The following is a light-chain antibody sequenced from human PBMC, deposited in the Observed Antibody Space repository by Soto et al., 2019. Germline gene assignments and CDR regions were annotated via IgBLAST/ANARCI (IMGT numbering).Light chain of an antibody. CDR1: SSDVGSYNL. CDR2: EVS. Sequence: HSVLTQPASGSGSPGQSITISCTGTSSDVGSYNLVSWYQQHPGKAPKLMIYEVSKWPSGISNRFSGSKSGNTASLTISGLQAEDEGDYYCCSYAGSHYVFGTGTKVTVL. J-gene: IGLJ1*01. CDR3: CSYAGSHYV. V-gene: IGLV2-23*02.